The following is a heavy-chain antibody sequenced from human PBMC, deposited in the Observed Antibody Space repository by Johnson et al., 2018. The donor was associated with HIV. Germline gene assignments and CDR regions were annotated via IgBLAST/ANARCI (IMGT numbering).Heavy chain of an antibody. J-gene: IGHJ3*02. Sequence: VQLVESGGGVVQPGRSLRLSCAASGFTFSSYAMHWVRQAPGKGLEWVAVISYDGSNKYYADSVKGRFTISRDNSKNTLYLQMNSLRAEDTAVHYGAKVRYYDRDAVDIWGPGTLVTVAP. CDR1: GFTFSSYA. CDR3: AKVRYYDRDAVDI. V-gene: IGHV3-30-3*01. D-gene: IGHD3-22*01. CDR2: ISYDGSNK.